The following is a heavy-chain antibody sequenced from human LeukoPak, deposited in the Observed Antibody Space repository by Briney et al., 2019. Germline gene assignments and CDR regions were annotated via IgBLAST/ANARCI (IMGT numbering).Heavy chain of an antibody. J-gene: IGHJ4*02. Sequence: GGSLRLSCAASGFTVISNYMSWVRQAPGKGLEWVSLIYSDGSTYYADSVKGRFTISRDNAKESLYLQMNSLRAEDTALYYCAKDYSNIPAPANPLFDYWGQGTLVTVSS. CDR1: GFTVISNY. D-gene: IGHD6-13*01. CDR3: AKDYSNIPAPANPLFDY. V-gene: IGHV3-53*01. CDR2: IYSDGST.